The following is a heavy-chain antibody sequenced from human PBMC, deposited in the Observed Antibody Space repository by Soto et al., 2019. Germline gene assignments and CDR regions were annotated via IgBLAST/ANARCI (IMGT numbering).Heavy chain of an antibody. Sequence: SVKVSCKASGGTFSSYAISWVRQAPGQGLEWMGGIIPIFGTANYAQKFQGRVTITADKSTSTAYMELSSLRSEDTAVYYCAREVAARTYYYYYGMDIWGQGTTVTVSS. CDR3: AREVAARTYYYYYGMDI. CDR1: GGTFSSYA. D-gene: IGHD6-6*01. CDR2: IIPIFGTA. J-gene: IGHJ6*02. V-gene: IGHV1-69*06.